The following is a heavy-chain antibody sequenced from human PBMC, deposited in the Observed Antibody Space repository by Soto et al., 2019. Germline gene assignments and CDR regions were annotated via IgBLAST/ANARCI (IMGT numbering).Heavy chain of an antibody. V-gene: IGHV3-23*01. CDR2: IRETGNT. CDR1: GFTFSNYA. CDR3: AKQQMGVIRALDY. Sequence: EVQILQSGGGLEQPGGSLRLSCAASGFTFSNYAMSWIRQAPGKGLAWVSTIRETGNTYYADSVRGRFATSRDNSENTLYLQMSSLRAEDTAVYYCAKQQMGVIRALDYWGQGTLVTVSS. J-gene: IGHJ4*02. D-gene: IGHD1-26*01.